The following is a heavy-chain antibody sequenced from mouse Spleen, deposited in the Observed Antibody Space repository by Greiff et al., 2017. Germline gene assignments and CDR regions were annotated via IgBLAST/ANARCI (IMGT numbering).Heavy chain of an antibody. V-gene: IGHV2-4-1*01. CDR1: GFSLTNYA. D-gene: IGHD2-14*01. Sequence: VNVVESGPGLVAPSQSLSITCTVSGFSLTNYAVHWVRQSPGKGLEWLGVIWSDGSTDYNAAFISRLSISKDNSKSQVFFKMNSLQADDTAIYYCARSYYRYDTGYYFDYWGQGTTLTVSS. CDR3: ARSYYRYDTGYYFDY. CDR2: IWSDGST. J-gene: IGHJ2*01.